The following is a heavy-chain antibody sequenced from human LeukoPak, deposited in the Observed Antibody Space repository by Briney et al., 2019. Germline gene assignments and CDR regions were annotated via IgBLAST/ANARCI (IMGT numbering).Heavy chain of an antibody. Sequence: GESLKISCEGCEFTFTSHWIGWVRQVPGKDLEWMGIIFPGDSDTIYSPSLQGQVTISADKSISTAYLQWSSLKVSDTAMYYCAKSPYCTGGGCYSSGMDVWGQGTTVTVSS. J-gene: IGHJ6*02. CDR3: AKSPYCTGGGCYSSGMDV. CDR2: IFPGDSDT. D-gene: IGHD2-15*01. CDR1: EFTFTSHW. V-gene: IGHV5-51*01.